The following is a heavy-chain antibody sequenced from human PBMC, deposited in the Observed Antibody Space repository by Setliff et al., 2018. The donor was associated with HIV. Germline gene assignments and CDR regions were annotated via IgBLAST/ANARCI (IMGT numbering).Heavy chain of an antibody. Sequence: PGESLKISCKASGYNFISYYIGWVRLAPGKGLEWMGWMSTDNGNTNYAQKVQGRVTMTTDTGTRTAYMELRSMRSDDTAMYYCARMRGGHNIREGAFDIWGQGTMVTVSS. D-gene: IGHD1-20*01. V-gene: IGHV1-18*04. CDR2: MSTDNGNT. J-gene: IGHJ3*02. CDR3: ARMRGGHNIREGAFDI. CDR1: GYNFISYY.